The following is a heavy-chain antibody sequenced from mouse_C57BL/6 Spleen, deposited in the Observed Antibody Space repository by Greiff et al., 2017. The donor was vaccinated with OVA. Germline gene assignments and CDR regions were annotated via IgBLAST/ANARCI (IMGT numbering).Heavy chain of an antibody. J-gene: IGHJ2*01. Sequence: LVESGGGLVKPGGSLKLSCAASGFTFSSYAMSWVRQTPEKRLEWVATISDGGSYTYYPDNVKGRFTISRDNAKNNLYLQMSHLKSEDTAMYYCAREGYGNFDYWGQGTTLTVSS. D-gene: IGHD2-10*02. CDR3: AREGYGNFDY. CDR1: GFTFSSYA. CDR2: ISDGGSYT. V-gene: IGHV5-4*01.